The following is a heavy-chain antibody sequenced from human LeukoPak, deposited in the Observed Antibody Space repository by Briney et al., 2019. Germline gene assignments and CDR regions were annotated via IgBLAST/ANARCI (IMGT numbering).Heavy chain of an antibody. CDR3: ARYGVEMATIRYYYYYMDV. CDR2: INHSGST. CDR1: GGSFSGYY. V-gene: IGHV4-34*01. D-gene: IGHD5-24*01. J-gene: IGHJ6*03. Sequence: PSETLSLTCAVYGGSFSGYYWSWIRQPPGKGLEWIGEINHSGSTNYNPSLKSRVTISVDTSKNQFSLKLSSVTAADTAVYYCARYGVEMATIRYYYYYMDVWGKGTTVTVSS.